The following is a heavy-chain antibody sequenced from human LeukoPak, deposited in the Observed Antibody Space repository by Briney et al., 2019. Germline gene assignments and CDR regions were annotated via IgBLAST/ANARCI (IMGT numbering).Heavy chain of an antibody. CDR3: TRAVAADDFSPGY. D-gene: IGHD3/OR15-3a*01. V-gene: IGHV3-21*01. CDR2: ISSTSRYI. J-gene: IGHJ4*02. Sequence: PGRSLRLSCAASGFTSTNYALHWVRQAPGKGLEWVSCISSTSRYIYYADSVKGRFTISRDNAKNSVYLQMNSLRAEDTAVYYCTRAVAADDFSPGYWGQGTLVTVSS. CDR1: GFTSTNYA.